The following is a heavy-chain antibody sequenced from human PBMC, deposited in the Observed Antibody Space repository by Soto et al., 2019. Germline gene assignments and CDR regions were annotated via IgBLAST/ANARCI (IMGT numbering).Heavy chain of an antibody. CDR1: GGSFSGYY. CDR2: INHSGST. CDR3: ARVVIRYNWTYSRFDS. V-gene: IGHV4-34*01. J-gene: IGHJ5*01. D-gene: IGHD1-7*01. Sequence: SETVSLTCAVYGGSFSGYYWSWIRQPPGKGLEWIGEINHSGSTNYNPSLKSRVTISVDTSKNQFSLKLSSVTAADTAVYYCARVVIRYNWTYSRFDSWGQGTLLTLFS.